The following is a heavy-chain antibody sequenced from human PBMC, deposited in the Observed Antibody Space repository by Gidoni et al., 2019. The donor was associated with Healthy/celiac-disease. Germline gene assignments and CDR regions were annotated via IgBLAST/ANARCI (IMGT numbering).Heavy chain of an antibody. Sequence: QGQLVQSGAEVKKPGASEKVSCKDSGGTFSSYAIRWVRQVPGQGLEWMGGIIPIFGTANYAPKFPGRVTITADESTRPAYMELSSLRSEDTAVYYCARLEARIAALGYWGQGTLVTVSS. D-gene: IGHD6-25*01. CDR2: IIPIFGTA. CDR3: ARLEARIAALGY. J-gene: IGHJ4*02. CDR1: GGTFSSYA. V-gene: IGHV1-69*01.